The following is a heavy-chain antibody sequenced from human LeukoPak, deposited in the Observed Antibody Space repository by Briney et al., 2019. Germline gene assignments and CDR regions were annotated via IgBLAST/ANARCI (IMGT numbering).Heavy chain of an antibody. CDR3: ARVKASHRQDAFDI. CDR2: ISSSGSTI. J-gene: IGHJ3*02. CDR1: GFTFSDYY. D-gene: IGHD2-2*01. Sequence: GGSLRLSCAASGFTFSDYYMSWIRQAPGKGLEWVSYISSSGSTIYYADSVKGRFTISRDNAKNSLYLQMNSLRAEDTAVYYCARVKASHRQDAFDIWGQGTMVTVSS. V-gene: IGHV3-11*04.